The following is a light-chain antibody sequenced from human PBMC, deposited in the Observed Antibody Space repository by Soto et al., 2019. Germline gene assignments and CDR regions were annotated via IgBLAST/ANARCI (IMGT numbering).Light chain of an antibody. CDR1: NSDIGAYNY. CDR3: FAFTTSYTHV. J-gene: IGLJ1*01. V-gene: IGLV2-14*01. Sequence: TQPASVSGSPGQSITLSCTGTNSDIGAYNYVSWFQQHPGKAPKLIISEVNNRPSGVSNRFSGSKSGNAASLTISGLQAEDEADYFCFAFTTSYTHVFGTGTKLTVL. CDR2: EVN.